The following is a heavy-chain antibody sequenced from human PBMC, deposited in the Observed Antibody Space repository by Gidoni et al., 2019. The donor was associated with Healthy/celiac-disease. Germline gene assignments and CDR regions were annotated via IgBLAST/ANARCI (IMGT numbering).Heavy chain of an antibody. CDR3: AKHPKTVYDIPASYFDY. V-gene: IGHV3-23*01. CDR1: GFPFSSYA. J-gene: IGHJ4*02. CDR2: ISGSGGST. D-gene: IGHD3-9*01. Sequence: EVQLLESGGCFVPPGGSLILSCAACGFPFSSYAMSWVRQAPGKGLEWVSAISGSGGSTYYADSVKGRFTISRDNSKNTLYLQMNSLRAEDTAVYYCAKHPKTVYDIPASYFDYWGQGTLVTVSS.